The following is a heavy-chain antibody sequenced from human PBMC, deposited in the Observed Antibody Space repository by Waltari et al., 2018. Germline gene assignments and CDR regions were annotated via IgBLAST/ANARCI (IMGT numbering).Heavy chain of an antibody. D-gene: IGHD6-13*01. J-gene: IGHJ6*03. Sequence: QLQLQQWGAGLLKPSETLSLTCAVYGGSFSGYYWSWIRQPPGKGLEWIGEINHSGSTNFNPSLKSRVTISVDTSKNQFSLKLSSVTAADTAVYYCARVPGYSSSWYQSPATGRYYYYMDVWGKGTTVTVSS. V-gene: IGHV4-34*01. CDR2: INHSGST. CDR3: ARVPGYSSSWYQSPATGRYYYYMDV. CDR1: GGSFSGYY.